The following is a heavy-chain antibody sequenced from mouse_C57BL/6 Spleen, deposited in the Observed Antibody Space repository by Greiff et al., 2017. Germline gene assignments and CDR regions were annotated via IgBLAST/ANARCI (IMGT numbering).Heavy chain of an antibody. CDR2: ILPGSGST. CDR1: GYTFTGYW. CDR3: ARRDRYYGSSHWYIDV. D-gene: IGHD1-1*01. V-gene: IGHV1-9*01. J-gene: IGHJ1*03. Sequence: QVQLQQSGAELMTPGASVKLSCKATGYTFTGYWIEWVKQRPGHGLEWIGEILPGSGSTNYNAKFKGKATFTADTSSNTDYMQLSSLTTEDSAIYYCARRDRYYGSSHWYIDVWGTGTSVTVSS.